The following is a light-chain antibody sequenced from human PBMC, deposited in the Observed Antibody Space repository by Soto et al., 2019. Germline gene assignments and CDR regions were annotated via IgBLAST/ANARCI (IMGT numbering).Light chain of an antibody. CDR2: GAS. J-gene: IGKJ5*01. CDR1: QSVSSNY. CDR3: QQYGSSFT. V-gene: IGKV3-20*01. Sequence: EIVLKQSPGTLSLSPGASSPLSCRASQSVSSNYLAWYQQKPGQAPRLLIYGASSRATGIPDRFSGSGSGTDFTLTISRLEPEDFAVYYCQQYGSSFTFGQGTRLEIK.